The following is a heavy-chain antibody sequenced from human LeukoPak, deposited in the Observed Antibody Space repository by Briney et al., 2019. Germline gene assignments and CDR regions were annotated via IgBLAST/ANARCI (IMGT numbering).Heavy chain of an antibody. J-gene: IGHJ4*02. CDR3: ARAGQSDY. V-gene: IGHV3-11*01. CDR1: GFTFSDYY. Sequence: GGSLRLSCAASGFTFSDYYMNWIRQAPGKGLEWVSSISGGSRTINYADSVKGRFTTSRDNARNSLFLQVNSLRAEDTAVYYCARAGQSDYWGQGTLVTVSS. CDR2: ISGGSRTI.